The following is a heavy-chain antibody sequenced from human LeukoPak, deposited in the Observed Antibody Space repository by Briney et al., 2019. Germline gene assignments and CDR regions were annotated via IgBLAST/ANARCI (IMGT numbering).Heavy chain of an antibody. Sequence: QSGGSLRLSCTASGFSFSTYAMNWVRHAPGKGQEWVSSIIGSGVDTYHADSVRGRFTISRDNSKNTVYLHMPSLRAEDTAIYYCAREDSSMVLSLDYWGQGTLVTVSS. CDR1: GFSFSTYA. J-gene: IGHJ4*02. D-gene: IGHD5-18*01. V-gene: IGHV3-23*01. CDR3: AREDSSMVLSLDY. CDR2: IIGSGVDT.